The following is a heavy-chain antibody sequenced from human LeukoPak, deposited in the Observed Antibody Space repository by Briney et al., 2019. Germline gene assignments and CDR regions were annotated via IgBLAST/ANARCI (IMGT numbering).Heavy chain of an antibody. D-gene: IGHD4-17*01. CDR3: TRDLTTVTGFGYYGMDV. J-gene: IGHJ6*02. CDR2: IRSKAYGGQT. Sequence: PGRSLRLSCTASGVTFGDYAMSWVRQAPGKGLEWVGFIRSKAYGGQTEYAASVKGRFTISRDDYKSIAYLQMNSLKTEDTAVYYCTRDLTTVTGFGYYGMDVWGQGTTVTVSS. CDR1: GVTFGDYA. V-gene: IGHV3-49*04.